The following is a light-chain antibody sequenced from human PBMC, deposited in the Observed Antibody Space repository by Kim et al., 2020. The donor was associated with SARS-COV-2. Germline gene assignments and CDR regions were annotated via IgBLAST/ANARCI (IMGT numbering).Light chain of an antibody. CDR3: QQYDDLPRP. Sequence: ASVGDRVTITCQASQNISNYLNWYQQKPGKAPKLLIYDASNLETGVPSRFSGILSGTDFTFTISSLQPEDIATYYCQQYDDLPRPFGQGTEVDI. CDR2: DAS. V-gene: IGKV1-33*01. CDR1: QNISNY. J-gene: IGKJ1*01.